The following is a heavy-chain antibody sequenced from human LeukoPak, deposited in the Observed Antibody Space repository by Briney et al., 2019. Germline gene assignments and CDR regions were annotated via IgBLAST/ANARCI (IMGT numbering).Heavy chain of an antibody. CDR1: GGSISSYY. CDR2: IYYSGST. Sequence: RPSETLSLTCTVSGGSISSYYWSWIRQPPGKGLEWIGYIYYSGSTNYNPSLKSRVTISVAISKNQFSLELSSVTAADTAVYYCARAPPWGYYDSSAYYFDYWGQGTLVTVSS. CDR3: ARAPPWGYYDSSAYYFDY. V-gene: IGHV4-59*01. J-gene: IGHJ4*02. D-gene: IGHD3-22*01.